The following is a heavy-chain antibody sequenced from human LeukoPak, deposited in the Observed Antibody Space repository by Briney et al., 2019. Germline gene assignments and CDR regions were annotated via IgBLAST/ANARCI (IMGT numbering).Heavy chain of an antibody. D-gene: IGHD2-15*01. J-gene: IGHJ4*02. V-gene: IGHV1-18*01. CDR3: AGEGNPLGYSRGGSCPDYYFDY. CDR2: ISAYNGDT. Sequence: ASVTVSCKASGYTFTSCGYSWGRQGPGQGLELMGWISAYNGDTNYAQKLQSRVTMTTDTSTSTAFMELRSLMTAAATAEYCAGEGNPLGYSRGGSCPDYYFDYWGKGTLVTVSS. CDR1: GYTFTSCG.